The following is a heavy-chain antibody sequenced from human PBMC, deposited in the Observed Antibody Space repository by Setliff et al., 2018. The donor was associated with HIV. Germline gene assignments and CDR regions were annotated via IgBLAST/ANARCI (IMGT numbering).Heavy chain of an antibody. J-gene: IGHJ6*03. D-gene: IGHD4-17*01. CDR3: ARHGDYSYFYYYYMDV. CDR2: INISGNT. V-gene: IGHV4-4*07. Sequence: PSETLSLTCTVSGGSISSYYWSWIRQPAGKGLEWIGRINISGNTHYNPSLKSRVTMSVDTSKNQFSLKLSSVTAADTAVFYCARHGDYSYFYYYYMDVWGKGTTVTVSS. CDR1: GGSISSYY.